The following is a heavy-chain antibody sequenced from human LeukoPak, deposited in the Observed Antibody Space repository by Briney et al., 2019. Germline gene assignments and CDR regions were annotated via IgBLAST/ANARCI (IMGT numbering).Heavy chain of an antibody. CDR1: ADSLSSGGHY. J-gene: IGHJ4*02. D-gene: IGHD3-10*01. CDR2: IHHSGRS. CDR3: AGGGNRFGGFYFDY. Sequence: SSQTLSLTCTVSADSLSSGGHYWAWIRQFPGKGLESIGFIHHSGRSRHNPSLKDRVAISVDTSREQFALKLSSVTAADTAMDYLAGGGNRFGGFYFDYLGQGIQVIVSS. V-gene: IGHV4-31*03.